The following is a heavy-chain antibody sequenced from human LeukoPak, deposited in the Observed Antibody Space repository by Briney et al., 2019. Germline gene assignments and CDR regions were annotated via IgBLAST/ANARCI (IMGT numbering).Heavy chain of an antibody. D-gene: IGHD3-22*01. Sequence: SETLSLTCAVYGGSFRGYYWTWIRQSPEKGLEWIGEITHSGRTNYNPSLKSQVTISVDTSKNQFSLNVTSVTAADTAVYYCARGRFDSSGYYFGPIYYFDYWGQGTLVTVSS. CDR2: ITHSGRT. V-gene: IGHV4-34*01. CDR3: ARGRFDSSGYYFGPIYYFDY. J-gene: IGHJ4*02. CDR1: GGSFRGYY.